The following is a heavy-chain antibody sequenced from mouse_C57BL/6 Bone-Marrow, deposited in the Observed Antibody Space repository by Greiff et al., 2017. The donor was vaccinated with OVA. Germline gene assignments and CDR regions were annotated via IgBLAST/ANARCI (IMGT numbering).Heavy chain of an antibody. V-gene: IGHV3-6*01. J-gene: IGHJ2*01. Sequence: EVKLQESGPGLVKPSQSLSLTCSVTGYSITSGYYWNWIRQFPGNKLEWMGYISYDGSNNYNPSLKNRISITRDPSKNQFFLKLNSVTTEDTATYYCARDYGNFDYWGQGTTLTVSS. CDR1: GYSITSGYY. D-gene: IGHD2-1*01. CDR3: ARDYGNFDY. CDR2: ISYDGSN.